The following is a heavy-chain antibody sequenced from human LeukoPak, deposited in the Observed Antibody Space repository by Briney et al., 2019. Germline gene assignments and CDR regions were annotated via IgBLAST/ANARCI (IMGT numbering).Heavy chain of an antibody. CDR3: ARDHYDSSGWCDY. Sequence: ASVKVSCKASGYTFTGYYMHWVRQAPGQGLEWMGWINPNSGGTNYAQNFQGRVTMTRDTSISTAYMELRRLRSDDTAVYYCARDHYDSSGWCDYWGQGTLVTVSS. CDR1: GYTFTGYY. J-gene: IGHJ4*02. V-gene: IGHV1-2*02. CDR2: INPNSGGT. D-gene: IGHD3-22*01.